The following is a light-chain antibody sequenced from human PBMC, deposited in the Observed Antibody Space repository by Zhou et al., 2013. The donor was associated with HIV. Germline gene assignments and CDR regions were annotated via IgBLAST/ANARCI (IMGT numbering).Light chain of an antibody. V-gene: IGKV1-9*01. J-gene: IGKJ2*01. CDR1: QGLTNR. Sequence: DIQLTQSPSFLSASVGDRVTITCRASQGLTNRLAWYQQKSGKAPNLLIYGASTLQSGVPSRFSGSGSGTEYTLTISSLQPEDFVTYFCQQLKSYPLTFGQGTKLEIK. CDR3: QQLKSYPLT. CDR2: GAS.